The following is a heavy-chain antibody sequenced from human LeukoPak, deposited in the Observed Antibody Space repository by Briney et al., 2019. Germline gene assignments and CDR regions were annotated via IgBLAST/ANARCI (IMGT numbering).Heavy chain of an antibody. V-gene: IGHV3-23*01. D-gene: IGHD5-18*01. J-gene: IGHJ4*02. CDR1: GFTSSSYA. Sequence: GGSLRLSCAASGFTSSSYAMSWVRQAPGKGLEWVSAISGSGGSTYYADSVKGRFTISRDNSKNTLYLQMNSLRAEDTAVYYCAKATYSYGSYFDYWGQGTLVTVSS. CDR2: ISGSGGST. CDR3: AKATYSYGSYFDY.